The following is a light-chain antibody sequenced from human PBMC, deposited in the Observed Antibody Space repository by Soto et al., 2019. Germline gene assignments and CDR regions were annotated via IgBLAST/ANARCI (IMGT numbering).Light chain of an antibody. J-gene: IGKJ4*01. CDR1: QRLSASD. CDR2: GVS. V-gene: IGKV3-20*01. CDR3: HQYGSSPLT. Sequence: EIVLTQSPGTLSLSPGQRATLSCRASQRLSASDIAWYQQKPGQAPKFLIYGVSSRATGIPDRFSGSGSGTDFTLTISRLEPEDFAVYYCHQYGSSPLTFGGGTKVDIK.